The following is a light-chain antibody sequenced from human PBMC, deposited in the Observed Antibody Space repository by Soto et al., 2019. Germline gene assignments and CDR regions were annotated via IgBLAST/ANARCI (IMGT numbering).Light chain of an antibody. CDR3: KQRSNWPIT. CDR2: DAS. CDR1: QSVSSY. V-gene: IGKV3-11*01. Sequence: EMMLTQSPATLSLSPGERATLSCRASQSVSSYLAWYKQQPGQAPRLLIYDASNRATRIPARFSGSGSRTAFTPTTRGLELEDFAVYDCKQRSNWPITFGQGTRLEIK. J-gene: IGKJ5*01.